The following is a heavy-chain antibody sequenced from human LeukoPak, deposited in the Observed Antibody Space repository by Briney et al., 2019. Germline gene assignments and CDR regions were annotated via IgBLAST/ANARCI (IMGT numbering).Heavy chain of an antibody. CDR3: ARDMDWNPGLLGY. V-gene: IGHV4-39*07. CDR2: IYYSGST. Sequence: KPSETLSLTCTVSGGSISSSSYYWGWIRQPPGKGLEWIGTIYYSGSTYYNPSLKSRVTISVDTSKNQFSLRLSSVTAADTAVYYCARDMDWNPGLLGYWGQGTLVTVSS. D-gene: IGHD1-1*01. CDR1: GGSISSSSYY. J-gene: IGHJ4*02.